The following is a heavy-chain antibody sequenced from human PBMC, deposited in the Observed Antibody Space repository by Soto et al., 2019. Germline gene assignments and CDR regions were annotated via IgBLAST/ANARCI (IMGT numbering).Heavy chain of an antibody. CDR2: IIPIFGTA. D-gene: IGHD3-10*01. CDR1: GYTFTSYY. J-gene: IGHJ6*02. Sequence: SVKVSCKASGYTFTSYYMHWVRQAPGQGLEWMGGIIPIFGTANYAQKFQGRVTITADESTSTAYMELSSLRSEDTAVYYCASVLDPASYYYGSGNVSGYYYGMDVWGQWITVTVSS. CDR3: ASVLDPASYYYGSGNVSGYYYGMDV. V-gene: IGHV1-69*13.